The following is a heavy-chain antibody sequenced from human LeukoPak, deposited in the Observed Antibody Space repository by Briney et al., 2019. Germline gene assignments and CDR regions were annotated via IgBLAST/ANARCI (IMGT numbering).Heavy chain of an antibody. Sequence: GGSLRLSCAASGFAFSSYSMNWVRQAPGKGLGWASSISSSSPYIYYADSLRGRFTISRDNAKNSLYLQMNSLRAEDTAVYYCARGGVPAAMGWFDPWGQGTLVTVSS. V-gene: IGHV3-21*01. J-gene: IGHJ5*02. CDR1: GFAFSSYS. CDR2: ISSSSPYI. D-gene: IGHD2-2*01. CDR3: ARGGVPAAMGWFDP.